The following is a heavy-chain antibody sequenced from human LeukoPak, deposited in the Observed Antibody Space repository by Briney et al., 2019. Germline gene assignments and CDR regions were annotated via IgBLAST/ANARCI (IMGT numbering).Heavy chain of an antibody. J-gene: IGHJ5*02. V-gene: IGHV3-23*01. D-gene: IGHD3-16*02. Sequence: PGGSLRLSCAASAFTFSSYAMSWVRQAPGKGLEWVSAISGSGGSTYYADSVKGRFTISRDNSKNTLYLQMNSLRAEDTAVYYCAKGGSYDYVWGSYRFGWFDPWGQGTLVTVSS. CDR3: AKGGSYDYVWGSYRFGWFDP. CDR1: AFTFSSYA. CDR2: ISGSGGST.